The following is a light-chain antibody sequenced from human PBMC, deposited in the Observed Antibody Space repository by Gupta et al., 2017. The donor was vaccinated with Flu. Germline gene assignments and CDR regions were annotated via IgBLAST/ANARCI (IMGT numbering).Light chain of an antibody. J-gene: IGKJ1*01. CDR2: TLS. Sequence: DIVMTQTPLSLPVTPGEPASISCRSSQSLLDSDDGNTSLDWYLQKPGQSPQLLIYTLSYRASPVPDRFSGSGSGTDFTLKISRVEAEDVGVYYCRQCIKYPRTFGHGTKVEIK. CDR3: RQCIKYPRT. V-gene: IGKV2-40*01. CDR1: QSLLDSDDGNTS.